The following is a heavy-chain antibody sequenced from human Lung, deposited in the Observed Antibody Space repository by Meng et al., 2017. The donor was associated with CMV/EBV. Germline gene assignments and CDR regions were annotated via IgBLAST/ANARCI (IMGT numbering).Heavy chain of an antibody. D-gene: IGHD3-22*01. J-gene: IGHJ4*02. Sequence: SLKISCAASGFTFSDFYMSWIRQAPGKGLEWVSYITSSGRTIHYADSVKGRFTVSRDNAKNSLYLQMNSLRAEDTAVYYCARGSRVTMIVVAPSGWGQGXLVTVSS. CDR1: GFTFSDFY. CDR3: ARGSRVTMIVVAPSG. CDR2: ITSSGRTI. V-gene: IGHV3-11*01.